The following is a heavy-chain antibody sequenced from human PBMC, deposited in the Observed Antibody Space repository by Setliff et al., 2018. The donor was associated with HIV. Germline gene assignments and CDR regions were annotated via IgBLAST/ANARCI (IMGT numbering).Heavy chain of an antibody. Sequence: ASVKVSCKPSGYTFTTYAMHWVRQAPGQRLEWMGWINAGNGNTKYSQKFQGRVTITRDTSASTAYMELSSLRSGDTAVYYCARNGGPYAGGALYYYYGMDVWGQGTTVTVSS. J-gene: IGHJ6*02. D-gene: IGHD3-16*01. CDR3: ARNGGPYAGGALYYYYGMDV. V-gene: IGHV1-3*01. CDR1: GYTFTTYA. CDR2: INAGNGNT.